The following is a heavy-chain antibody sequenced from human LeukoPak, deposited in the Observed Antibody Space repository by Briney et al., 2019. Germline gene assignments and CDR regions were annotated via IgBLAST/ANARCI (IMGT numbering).Heavy chain of an antibody. CDR3: ARDLIVGASGIGY. CDR1: GYTFTSYY. J-gene: IGHJ4*02. Sequence: ASAKVSCKASGYTFTSYYMHWVRQAPGQGLEWMGIINPSGGSTSYAQKFQGRVTMTRDTSISTAYMELSRLRSDDTAVYYCARDLIVGASGIGYWGQGTLVTVSS. V-gene: IGHV1-46*01. D-gene: IGHD1-26*01. CDR2: INPSGGST.